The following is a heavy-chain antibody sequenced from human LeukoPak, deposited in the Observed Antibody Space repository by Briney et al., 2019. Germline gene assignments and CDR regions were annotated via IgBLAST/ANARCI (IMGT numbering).Heavy chain of an antibody. J-gene: IGHJ4*02. CDR2: INTNTGNP. CDR1: GNTFTSYA. Sequence: ASVKVSCKASGNTFTSYAMNWVRQAPGQGREWMGWINTNTGNPTYAQGFTGRFVSSLDTSVSTAYLQISSLKAEDTAVYYCARAELRYFDWLLVGSYFDYWGQGTLVTVSS. V-gene: IGHV7-4-1*02. CDR3: ARAELRYFDWLLVGSYFDY. D-gene: IGHD3-9*01.